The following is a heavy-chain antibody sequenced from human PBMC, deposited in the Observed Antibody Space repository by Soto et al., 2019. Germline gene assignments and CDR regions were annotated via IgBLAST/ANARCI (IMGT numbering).Heavy chain of an antibody. D-gene: IGHD3-10*01. V-gene: IGHV3-66*01. J-gene: IGHJ4*02. CDR1: GFTVSSNY. Sequence: EVQLVESGGGLVQPGGSLRLSCAASGFTVSSNYMTWVRQAPGKGLEWVSNIYSGGTTAYADSVKGRFTISRDDPKNALLLQMNSLRDDGTAVYYCASGASGNYRWGQGTLVTVSS. CDR2: IYSGGTT. CDR3: ASGASGNYR.